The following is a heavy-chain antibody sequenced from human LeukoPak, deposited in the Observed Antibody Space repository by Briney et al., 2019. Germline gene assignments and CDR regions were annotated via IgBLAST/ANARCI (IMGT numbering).Heavy chain of an antibody. V-gene: IGHV4-31*03. CDR3: ARENVVITAQGFDY. J-gene: IGHJ4*02. CDR1: GGSISSGGYF. D-gene: IGHD2-15*01. CDR2: VYYTGNI. Sequence: SETLSLTCTVSGGSISSGGYFWSWIRQHPGKGLEWIGYVYYTGNIYCNPSLKSRLIISVDTSKNQFSLKLRSVTTADTAVYYCARENVVITAQGFDYWGQGTLVTVSS.